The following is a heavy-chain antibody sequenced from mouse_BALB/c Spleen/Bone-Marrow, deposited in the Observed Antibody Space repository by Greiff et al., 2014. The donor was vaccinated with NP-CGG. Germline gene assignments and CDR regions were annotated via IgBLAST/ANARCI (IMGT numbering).Heavy chain of an antibody. V-gene: IGHV4-1*02. CDR2: INPDSSTI. CDR1: GFDFSSYW. Sequence: DVHLVESGGGLVQPGGSLKLSCAASGFDFSSYWMNWVRQAPGKGLEWIGEINPDSSTINYTPSLKDKFIISRDNAKNTLYLQMSKVRSEDTALYYCARLHYYGYGAYWGQGTLVTVSA. J-gene: IGHJ3*01. D-gene: IGHD1-2*01. CDR3: ARLHYYGYGAY.